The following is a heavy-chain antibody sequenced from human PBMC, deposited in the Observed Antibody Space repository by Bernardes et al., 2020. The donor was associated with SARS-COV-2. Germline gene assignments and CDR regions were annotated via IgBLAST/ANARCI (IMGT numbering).Heavy chain of an antibody. J-gene: IGHJ4*02. CDR1: GFTFSSYT. CDR3: ARVDFSNLYYFDY. CDR2: ISPSSSYL. D-gene: IGHD4-4*01. Sequence: GGSLRLSCAASGFTFSSYTMNWVRQAPGKGLEWISSISPSSSYLSYSDSVRGRFTISRDNAKNSVSLQMNSLRAEDTAVYYCARVDFSNLYYFDYWGQGTPVTVSS. V-gene: IGHV3-21*06.